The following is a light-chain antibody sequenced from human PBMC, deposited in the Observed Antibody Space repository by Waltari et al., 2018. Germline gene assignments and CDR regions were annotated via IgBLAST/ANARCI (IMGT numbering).Light chain of an antibody. CDR2: LAS. CDR1: QSLLHTDGHSF. V-gene: IGKV2-28*01. CDR3: VQTLQPRLT. J-gene: IGKJ3*01. Sequence: DIVMTQSPLSLSVTPGESASISCRASQSLLHTDGHSFLDWYLQRPGHSPRLLMTLASSRAAGVSLNFNGFGSGTNFTLKINKVEADDVGLYYCVQTLQPRLTFGLGTRVDLK.